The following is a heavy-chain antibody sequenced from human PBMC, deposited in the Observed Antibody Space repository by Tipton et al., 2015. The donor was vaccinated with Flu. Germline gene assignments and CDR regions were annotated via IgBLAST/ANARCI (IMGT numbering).Heavy chain of an antibody. V-gene: IGHV4-59*11. Sequence: LSLTCSVSGGSISGHYWNWIRQPPGKGLEWIGYIYFSGSTEYNPSLRSRVTISLDTSKKHFSLNLSSVIAADTAMYYCARGSYGELLYFDYWGQGTLGIVSS. CDR2: IYFSGST. CDR3: ARGSYGELLYFDY. J-gene: IGHJ4*02. D-gene: IGHD1-26*01. CDR1: GGSISGHY.